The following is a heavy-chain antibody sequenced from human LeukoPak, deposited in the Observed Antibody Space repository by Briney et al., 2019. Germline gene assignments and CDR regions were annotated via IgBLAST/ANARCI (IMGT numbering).Heavy chain of an antibody. D-gene: IGHD1-7*01. V-gene: IGHV4-59*08. CDR3: ARHRSGTTADF. CDR2: ISYSGST. CDR1: GXSISGYY. Sequence: SETLSLTCTVSGXSISGYYWSWIRQPPGMGREWIGYISYSGSTNYNASLTSRVTMSVDTSKNQLSLRLSSVTAADTAVYYCARHRSGTTADFWGQGTLVTVSS. J-gene: IGHJ4*02.